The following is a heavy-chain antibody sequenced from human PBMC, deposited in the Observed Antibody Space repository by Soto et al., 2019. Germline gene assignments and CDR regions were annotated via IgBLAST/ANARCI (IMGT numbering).Heavy chain of an antibody. Sequence: QDQLVESGGGVVQPGTSLRLSCATTGFSFSIYGMHWVRQAPGKGREWVAFMSSDGSTAHYADSMKGRFTITRDNSNNIVFLHLNSLTVDDTAVYHCARNGPYRNVEDNWGQGTLVTVSS. CDR3: ARNGPYRNVEDN. D-gene: IGHD3-16*02. J-gene: IGHJ4*02. CDR1: GFSFSIYG. CDR2: MSSDGSTA. V-gene: IGHV3-33*08.